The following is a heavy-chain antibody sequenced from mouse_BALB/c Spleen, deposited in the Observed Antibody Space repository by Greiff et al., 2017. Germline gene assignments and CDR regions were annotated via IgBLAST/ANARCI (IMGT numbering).Heavy chain of an antibody. J-gene: IGHJ1*01. D-gene: IGHD1-1*01. V-gene: IGHV5-4*02. CDR1: GFTFSDYY. CDR2: ISDGGSYT. Sequence: DVKLMESGGGLVKPGGSLKLSCAASGFTFSDYYMYWVRQTPEKRLEWVATISDGGSYTYYPDSVKGRFTISRDNAKNNLYLQMSSLKSEDTAMYYCARGGGSSSWYFDVWGAGTTVTVSS. CDR3: ARGGGSSSWYFDV.